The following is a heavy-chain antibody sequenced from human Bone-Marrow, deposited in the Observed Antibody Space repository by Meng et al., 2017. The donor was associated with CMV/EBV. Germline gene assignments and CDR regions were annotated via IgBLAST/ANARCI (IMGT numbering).Heavy chain of an antibody. CDR3: ARRESSNLEFGY. J-gene: IGHJ4*02. D-gene: IGHD3-10*01. V-gene: IGHV1-2*02. CDR1: GYTFTGYY. CDR2: INPNSGGT. Sequence: ASVKVSCKASGYTFTGYYTHWVRQAPGQGLEWMGWINPNSGGTNYAQKFQGRVTMTRDTSISTAYMELSRLRSDDTAVYYCARRESSNLEFGYWGQGTLVTVAS.